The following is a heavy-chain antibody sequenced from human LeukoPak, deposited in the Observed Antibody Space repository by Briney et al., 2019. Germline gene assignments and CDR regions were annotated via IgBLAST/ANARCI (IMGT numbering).Heavy chain of an antibody. Sequence: ASVKVSFKPSVYTFIKYGITWVRQAPGQGLEWMGGINTYDGNTNYAQKFQGRVTMTTDTSTSTAYMELRSLRSDDTAVYYCARALCRNCVRAQYHFHFWREGLLVTVSS. CDR3: ARALCRNCVRAQYHFHF. V-gene: IGHV1-18*01. J-gene: IGHJ4*02. CDR1: VYTFIKYG. D-gene: IGHD2-2*01. CDR2: INTYDGNT.